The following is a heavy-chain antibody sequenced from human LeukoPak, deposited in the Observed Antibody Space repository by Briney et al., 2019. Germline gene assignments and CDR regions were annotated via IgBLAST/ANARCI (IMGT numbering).Heavy chain of an antibody. CDR1: GFTFSSYA. CDR3: AKESEKVVIVWVDH. D-gene: IGHD3-22*01. Sequence: GGSLRLSCAASGFTFSSYAMSWVRQAPGKGLEWVSAVSGSGAYTYYAGSVRGRFTISRDNSKNTLYLQMNSLRAEDTAVYYCAKESEKVVIVWVDHWGQGTLVTVSS. J-gene: IGHJ4*02. V-gene: IGHV3-23*01. CDR2: VSGSGAYT.